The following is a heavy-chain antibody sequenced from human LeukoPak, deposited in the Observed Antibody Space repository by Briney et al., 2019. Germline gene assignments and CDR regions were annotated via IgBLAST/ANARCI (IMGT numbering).Heavy chain of an antibody. CDR3: AKDSVRDGYKPFFAYMDV. V-gene: IGHV1-2*02. CDR1: GYTFTGYY. D-gene: IGHD5-24*01. J-gene: IGHJ6*03. Sequence: ASVKVSCKASGYTFTGYYMHWVRQAPGQGLEWMGWINPNSGGTNYAQKFQGRVTMTRDTSISTAYMELSRLRSDDTAVYYCAKDSVRDGYKPFFAYMDVWGKGTTVTVSS. CDR2: INPNSGGT.